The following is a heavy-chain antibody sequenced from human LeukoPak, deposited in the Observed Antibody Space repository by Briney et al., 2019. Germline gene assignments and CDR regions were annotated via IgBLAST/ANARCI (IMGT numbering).Heavy chain of an antibody. V-gene: IGHV1-3*01. Sequence: ASVKVSCKASGYTFTSYAMHWVRQAPGQRLEWMGWINAGNGNTKYSQKFQGRVTITRDTSASTAYMELSSLRSEDTAVYFCASPGSVNYYDSSAFFQYWGQGTLVTVSS. CDR2: INAGNGNT. J-gene: IGHJ4*02. D-gene: IGHD3-22*01. CDR3: ASPGSVNYYDSSAFFQY. CDR1: GYTFTSYA.